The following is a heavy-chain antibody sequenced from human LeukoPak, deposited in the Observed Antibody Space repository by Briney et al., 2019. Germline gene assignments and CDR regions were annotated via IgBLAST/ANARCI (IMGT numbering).Heavy chain of an antibody. CDR1: GYTFTSYY. V-gene: IGHV1-46*03. CDR2: INPSGGST. Sequence: GASVKVSCKASGYTFTSYYMHWVRQAPGQGLEWMGIINPSGGSTSYAQKFQGRVTMTRDTSTSTVYMELSSLRSEDTAVYYCARVAPRVYYGSGSYYNGFDYWGQGTLVTVSS. CDR3: ARVAPRVYYGSGSYYNGFDY. D-gene: IGHD3-10*01. J-gene: IGHJ4*02.